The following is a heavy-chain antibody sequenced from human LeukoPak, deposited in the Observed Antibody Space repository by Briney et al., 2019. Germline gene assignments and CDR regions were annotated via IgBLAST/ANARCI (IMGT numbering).Heavy chain of an antibody. Sequence: SQTLSLTCTVSGASIRSGDYYWSWIRQPPGKGLEWIGYIYDSGSTYYNPSLKSRITIPVDTSENRFSLKLSSVTAADTAVYYCASGYIVVVPAAAYYGMDVWGQGTTVTVSS. CDR1: GASIRSGDYY. D-gene: IGHD2-2*01. CDR3: ASGYIVVVPAAAYYGMDV. CDR2: IYDSGST. V-gene: IGHV4-30-4*01. J-gene: IGHJ6*02.